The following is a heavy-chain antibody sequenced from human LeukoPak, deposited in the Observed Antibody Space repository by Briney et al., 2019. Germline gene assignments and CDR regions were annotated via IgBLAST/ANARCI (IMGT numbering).Heavy chain of an antibody. CDR1: GFTFSSYT. V-gene: IGHV3-21*01. CDR3: ARDRHYYDSSGYYLDY. J-gene: IGHJ4*02. D-gene: IGHD3-22*01. CDR2: ISGSSYYI. Sequence: GGSLRLSCVASGFTFSSYTMNWVRQTPGKGLEWVSSISGSSYYIYYADSVKGRFTISRDNSKNTLYLQMNSLRAEDTAVYYCARDRHYYDSSGYYLDYWGQGTLVTVSS.